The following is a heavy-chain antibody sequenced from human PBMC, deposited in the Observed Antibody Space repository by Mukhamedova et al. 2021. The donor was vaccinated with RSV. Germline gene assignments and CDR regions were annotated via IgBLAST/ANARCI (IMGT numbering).Heavy chain of an antibody. CDR2: GGST. D-gene: IGHD6-13*01. V-gene: IGHV1-46*01. J-gene: IGHJ4*02. Sequence: GGSTSYAQKFQGRVTMTRDTSTSTVYMELSSLRSEDTAVYYYARGRGSWYANDYWGQGTLVTVSS. CDR3: ARGRGSWYANDY.